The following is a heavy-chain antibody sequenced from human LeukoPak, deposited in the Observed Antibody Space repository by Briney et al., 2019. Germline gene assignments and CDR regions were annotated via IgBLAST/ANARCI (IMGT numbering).Heavy chain of an antibody. CDR2: RDHSGST. V-gene: IGHV4-39*01. Sequence: SETLSLTCTVSGDSISSSNYYWGWIRQPPGKGLEWIGSRDHSGSTYYNPSLRSRVTISVDTSKNQVSLKLSSVTAADTAVYYCARQMPAFDPWGQGTLVTVSS. CDR3: ARQMPAFDP. CDR1: GDSISSSNYY. J-gene: IGHJ5*02. D-gene: IGHD2-2*01.